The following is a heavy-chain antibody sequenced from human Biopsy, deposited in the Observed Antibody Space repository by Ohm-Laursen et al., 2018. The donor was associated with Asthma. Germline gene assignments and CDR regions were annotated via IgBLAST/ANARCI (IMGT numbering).Heavy chain of an antibody. Sequence: PSVTVSCKLSGYSLTDLSTHWVRQAPGQGLEWLAGQEHEEGETANARRFQGRVTMTEDTSTDTAYMELSSLTSDDTDVYYCASDFPKDYERENFQFWGQGTLVTVSS. CDR3: ASDFPKDYERENFQF. D-gene: IGHD4-17*01. V-gene: IGHV1-24*01. CDR2: QEHEEGET. J-gene: IGHJ4*02. CDR1: GYSLTDLS.